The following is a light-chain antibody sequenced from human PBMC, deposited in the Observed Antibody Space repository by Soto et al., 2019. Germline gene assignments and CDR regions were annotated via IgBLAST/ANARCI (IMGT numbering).Light chain of an antibody. V-gene: IGKV1-5*03. Sequence: DIQMTQSPSTLSASVGDSVTITCRASQSISAWLAWYQQKPGKAPRLLIYKASTLEIGVPSRFSGSGSGTEFTLTISSLQPEDIGTYYCQLYDNLLLTFAGGTKVDIK. J-gene: IGKJ4*01. CDR2: KAS. CDR3: QLYDNLLLT. CDR1: QSISAW.